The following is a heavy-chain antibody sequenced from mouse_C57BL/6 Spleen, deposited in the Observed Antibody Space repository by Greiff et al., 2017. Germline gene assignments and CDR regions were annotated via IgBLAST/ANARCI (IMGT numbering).Heavy chain of an antibody. CDR1: GYTFTEYT. D-gene: IGHD1-1*02. CDR3: ARHERVGGYLDV. J-gene: IGHJ1*03. Sequence: VQGVESGAELVKPGASVKLSCKASGYTFTEYTINWVKQRSGQSLEWIGWFYPGSGSIRYNEKFKDKATLTADKSSSTVYMEHSRLTSEDSAVYFSARHERVGGYLDVWGTGTTVTVSS. CDR2: FYPGSGSI. V-gene: IGHV1-62-2*01.